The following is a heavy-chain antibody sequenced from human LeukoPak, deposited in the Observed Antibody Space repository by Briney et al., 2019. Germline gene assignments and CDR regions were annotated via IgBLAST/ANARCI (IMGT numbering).Heavy chain of an antibody. J-gene: IGHJ4*02. V-gene: IGHV3-23*01. D-gene: IGHD5-24*01. CDR1: GFTFSSYA. CDR2: IGGTDVRT. Sequence: GGSLRLSCASSGFTFSSYAMSWVRQAPGKGLEWVSTIGGTDVRTYYADSVKGRFTISRDNAKNSLYLQMNSLRAEDTAVYYCARDPKSRWLPPRVGGQGTLVTVSS. CDR3: ARDPKSRWLPPRV.